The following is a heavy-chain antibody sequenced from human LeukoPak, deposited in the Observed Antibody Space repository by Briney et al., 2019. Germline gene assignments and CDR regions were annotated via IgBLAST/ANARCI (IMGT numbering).Heavy chain of an antibody. CDR2: INYSGST. J-gene: IGHJ3*02. D-gene: IGHD3-10*01. V-gene: IGHV4-34*01. CDR3: ARVGLAPDAFDI. Sequence: SETLSLTCAIYSESFSGYFWSWIRQPPGKGLEWIGEINYSGSTNYNPSLKSRVTISVDTSKNQFSLKLSSVTAADTAVYYCARVGLAPDAFDIWSQGTMVTVSS. CDR1: SESFSGYF.